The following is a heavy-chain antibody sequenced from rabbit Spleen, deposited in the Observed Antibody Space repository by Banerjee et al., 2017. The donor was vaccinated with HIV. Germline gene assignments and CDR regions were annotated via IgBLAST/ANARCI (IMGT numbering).Heavy chain of an antibody. CDR2: IYTGDGST. V-gene: IGHV1S40*01. CDR3: ARDLVGVIGWNFYL. J-gene: IGHJ4*01. Sequence: QSLEESGGGLVQPEGSLTLTCTASGFSFSSSYYMCWVRQAPGKGLEWIGCIYTGDGSTAYASWAKGRFTVSRTSSTTVTLRMTSLTAADTATYFCARDLVGVIGWNFYLWGPGTLVTVS. CDR1: GFSFSSSYY. D-gene: IGHD1-1*01.